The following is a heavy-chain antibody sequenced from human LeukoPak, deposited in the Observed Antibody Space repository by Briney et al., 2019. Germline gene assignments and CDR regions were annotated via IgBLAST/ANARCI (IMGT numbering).Heavy chain of an antibody. CDR1: GGSISSGDYY. CDR2: IYYSGST. V-gene: IGHV4-30-4*01. Sequence: SQTLSLTCTVSGGSISSGDYYWGWIRQPPGKGLEWIGYIYYSGSTYYNPSLKSRVTISVDTSKNQFSLKLSSVTAADTAVYYCARFHQVLRYFDWPKYYFDYWGREPWSPSPQ. D-gene: IGHD3-9*01. CDR3: ARFHQVLRYFDWPKYYFDY. J-gene: IGHJ4*02.